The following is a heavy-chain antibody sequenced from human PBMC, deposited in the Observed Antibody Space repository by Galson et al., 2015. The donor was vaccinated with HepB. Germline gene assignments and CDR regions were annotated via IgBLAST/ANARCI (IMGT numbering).Heavy chain of an antibody. J-gene: IGHJ4*01. D-gene: IGHD3-10*01. V-gene: IGHV4-34*01. CDR3: ARGGSDTVLRGIFDY. CDR1: GESFSGYY. Sequence: ETLSLTCAVYGESFSGYYWTWIRQPPGKGLEWIGQINHGGNTNYNPSLKTRVTISVDTSKNQFSLKLTSVTAADTAVYYCARGGSDTVLRGIFDYWGRGTLVTVSS. CDR2: INHGGNT.